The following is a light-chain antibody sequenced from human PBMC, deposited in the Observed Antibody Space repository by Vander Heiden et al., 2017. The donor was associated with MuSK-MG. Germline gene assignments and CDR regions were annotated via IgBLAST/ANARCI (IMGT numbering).Light chain of an antibody. CDR1: QSISSW. J-gene: IGKJ1*01. CDR3: QQHNSYSSRT. Sequence: DIQMTHSPSTLSASVGDRVTITCRASQSISSWLAWYQQKPGKAPKLLIYDASSLESGVPSRFSGSGSGTEFTLTISSLQPDDFATYYCQQHNSYSSRTFGQGTKVEIK. V-gene: IGKV1-5*01. CDR2: DAS.